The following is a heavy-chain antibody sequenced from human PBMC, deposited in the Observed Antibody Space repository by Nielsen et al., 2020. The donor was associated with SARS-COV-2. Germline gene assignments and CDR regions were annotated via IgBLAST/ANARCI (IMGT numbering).Heavy chain of an antibody. CDR1: GFTFNTYN. CDR3: ARDAGRGYSYGYPLNYYYYMDV. CDR2: ISTSSYTI. V-gene: IGHV3-48*04. D-gene: IGHD5-18*01. J-gene: IGHJ6*03. Sequence: GGSLRLSCAASGFTFNTYNMAWVRQAPGKGLEWVSYISTSSYTIYYADSVKGRFTISRDNAKNSLYLQMNSLRAEDTAVYYCARDAGRGYSYGYPLNYYYYMDVWGKGTTVTVSS.